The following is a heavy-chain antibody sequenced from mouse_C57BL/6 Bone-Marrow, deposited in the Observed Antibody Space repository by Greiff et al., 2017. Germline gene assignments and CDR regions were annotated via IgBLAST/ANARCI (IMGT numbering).Heavy chain of an antibody. V-gene: IGHV1-55*01. J-gene: IGHJ1*03. CDR3: ARDSYYGSYGTLNDV. D-gene: IGHD2-10*01. Sequence: VQLQQPGAELVKPGASVKMSCKASGYTFTSYWITWVKQRPGQGLEWIGDIYPGSGSTNYNEKFKSKATLTVDTSSSTAYMQLSSLTSEDSAVYYCARDSYYGSYGTLNDVWGTGTTVTVSS. CDR2: IYPGSGST. CDR1: GYTFTSYW.